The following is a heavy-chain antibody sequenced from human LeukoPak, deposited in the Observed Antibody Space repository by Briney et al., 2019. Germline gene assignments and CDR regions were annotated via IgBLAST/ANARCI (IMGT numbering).Heavy chain of an antibody. D-gene: IGHD3-9*01. CDR1: GFTFSDYY. J-gene: IGHJ4*02. Sequence: GGSLRLSCAASGFTFSDYYMSWIRQAPGKGLEWVSYISSSGSTIYYADSVKGRFTISRDSAKNSLYLQMNSLRAEDTAVYYCARDTLRYFDWLLSEGGGYYFDYWGQGTLVTVSS. V-gene: IGHV3-11*01. CDR3: ARDTLRYFDWLLSEGGGYYFDY. CDR2: ISSSGSTI.